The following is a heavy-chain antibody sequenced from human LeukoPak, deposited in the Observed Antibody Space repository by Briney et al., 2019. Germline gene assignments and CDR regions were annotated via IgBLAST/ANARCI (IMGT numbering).Heavy chain of an antibody. CDR2: INPDSGGT. CDR3: ARSVAARPFDY. D-gene: IGHD6-6*01. J-gene: IGHJ4*02. Sequence: ASVKVSCKASGYTFTGYYIQWVRQAPGQGLEWMGWINPDSGGTEYAQKFQGRVTMTRDTSISTAFMELSRLRSDDTAVYYCARSVAARPFDYWGQGTLVTVSS. CDR1: GYTFTGYY. V-gene: IGHV1-2*02.